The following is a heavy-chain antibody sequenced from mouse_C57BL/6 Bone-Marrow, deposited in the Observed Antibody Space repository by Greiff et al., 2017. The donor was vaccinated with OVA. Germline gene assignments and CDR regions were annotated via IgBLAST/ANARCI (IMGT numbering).Heavy chain of an antibody. CDR2: IDPDDGET. CDR3: ARGDSNYWYFDV. Sequence: VQLKQSGAELVKPGASVKLSCTASGFNINDYYMHWVKQRTEQGLEWIGRIDPDDGETKYAPKFKGKATITADPSSNTAYLQLSILTSEDTSVYYCARGDSNYWYFDVWGTGTTVTFSS. J-gene: IGHJ1*03. CDR1: GFNINDYY. D-gene: IGHD2-5*01. V-gene: IGHV14-2*01.